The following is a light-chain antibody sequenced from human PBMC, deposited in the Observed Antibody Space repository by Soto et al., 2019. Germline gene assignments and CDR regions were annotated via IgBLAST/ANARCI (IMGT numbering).Light chain of an antibody. CDR1: QGISSW. Sequence: IQMTQSPSSVSSSVGDRVPITCRAIQGISSWLAWYQPKPGKAPKLLSYAVTSLKSGVPARFSGSGSGTDFTLTISSLPPEYCATYWGRPANGVPLTCGGGPKVEIK. J-gene: IGKJ4*02. CDR2: AVT. V-gene: IGKV1-12*01. CDR3: RPANGVPLT.